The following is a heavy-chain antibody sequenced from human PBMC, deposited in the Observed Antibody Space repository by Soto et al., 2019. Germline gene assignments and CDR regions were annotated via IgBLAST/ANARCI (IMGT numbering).Heavy chain of an antibody. CDR1: GGSISSGGYS. CDR3: ARGMTKVTKLDY. V-gene: IGHV4-30-2*01. CDR2: IYHSGST. Sequence: SETLSLTCAVSGGSISSGGYSWSWIRQPPGKGLEWIGYIYHSGSTYYNPSLKSRVTISVDRAKKQFSLKLSSVTAADTAVYYCARGMTKVTKLDYWGQGTLVTVSS. D-gene: IGHD4-17*01. J-gene: IGHJ4*02.